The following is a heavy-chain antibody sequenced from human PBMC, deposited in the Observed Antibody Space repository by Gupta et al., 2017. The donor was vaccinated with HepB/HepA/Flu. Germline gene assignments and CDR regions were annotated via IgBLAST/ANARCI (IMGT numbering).Heavy chain of an antibody. Sequence: EVQLVESGGGLVQSGGSLRLSCAASGFTFSSFWMHLVRQGPGKGLVWVSRINGDGSSSTYADSVKDRFIISRDNAKNTLYLQMNSLSAEDTAVYYGARGGADSYGPNDYWGQGTLVTVSA. D-gene: IGHD5-18*01. J-gene: IGHJ4*02. V-gene: IGHV3-74*01. CDR2: INGDGSSS. CDR1: GFTFSSFW. CDR3: ARGGADSYGPNDY.